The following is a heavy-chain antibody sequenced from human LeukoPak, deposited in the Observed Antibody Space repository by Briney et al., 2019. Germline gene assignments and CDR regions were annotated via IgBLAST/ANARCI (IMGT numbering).Heavy chain of an antibody. CDR2: ISGSGGST. Sequence: PGGSLRLSCAASGFTFSSYAMSWVRQAPGKGLEWVSAISGSGGSTYYADSVKGRFTISRDNSKNTLYLKMNSLRAEDTAVYYCAKDGWPMATIVDYFDYWGQGTLVTVSS. V-gene: IGHV3-23*01. J-gene: IGHJ4*02. CDR1: GFTFSSYA. CDR3: AKDGWPMATIVDYFDY. D-gene: IGHD5-24*01.